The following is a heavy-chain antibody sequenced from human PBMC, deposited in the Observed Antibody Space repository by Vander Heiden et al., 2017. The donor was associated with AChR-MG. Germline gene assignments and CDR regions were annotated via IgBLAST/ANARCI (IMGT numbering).Heavy chain of an antibody. D-gene: IGHD4-4*01. Sequence: VQLPESGPGLVKPSEPLSPTCTVSRGSISSYNWGWFRQPPGKGREWIGYIYYSASTNYNPSLKSRVTISVDTTKNQFSLKLSSVTAADTAVYYCARDMTTVTGGMDVWGQGTTVTVSS. J-gene: IGHJ6*02. CDR1: RGSISSYN. CDR2: IYYSAST. V-gene: IGHV4-59*01. CDR3: ARDMTTVTGGMDV.